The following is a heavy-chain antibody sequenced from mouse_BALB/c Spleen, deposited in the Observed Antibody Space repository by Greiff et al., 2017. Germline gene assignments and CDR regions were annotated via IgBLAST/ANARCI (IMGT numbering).Heavy chain of an antibody. CDR1: GYSITSGFN. Sequence: DVKLQESGPGLVKPSQSLSLTCSVTGYSITSGFNWNWIRQFPGNKLEWMGYISYDGSNNYNPSLKNRISITRDTSKNQFFLKLNSVTTEDTATYYCARADRYDYFDYWGQGTTLTVSS. CDR3: ARADRYDYFDY. D-gene: IGHD2-14*01. V-gene: IGHV3-6*02. CDR2: ISYDGSN. J-gene: IGHJ2*01.